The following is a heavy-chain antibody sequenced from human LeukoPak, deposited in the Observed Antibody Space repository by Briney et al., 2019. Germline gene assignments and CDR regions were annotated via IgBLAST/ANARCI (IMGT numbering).Heavy chain of an antibody. Sequence: AASVKVSCKASGYTFTKYYMFWVRQAPGHGLEWMGRINPSSGGTDYAQKFQGRVTMTRDTSISTAYMELSRLRSDDTAMYYCARGYCSGGSCYSVENWFDPWGQGTLVTVSS. J-gene: IGHJ5*02. D-gene: IGHD2-15*01. CDR3: ARGYCSGGSCYSVENWFDP. CDR2: INPSSGGT. V-gene: IGHV1-2*06. CDR1: GYTFTKYY.